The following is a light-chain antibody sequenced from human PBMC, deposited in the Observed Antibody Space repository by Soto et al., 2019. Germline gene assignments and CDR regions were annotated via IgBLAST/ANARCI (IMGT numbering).Light chain of an antibody. CDR3: SSYTSSSTYVV. V-gene: IGLV2-14*01. CDR1: SSDVGGYNY. J-gene: IGLJ2*01. CDR2: DVS. Sequence: QSALTQPASVSGSPGQSITISCTGTSSDVGGYNYVSWYQQHPGKAPKLMIYDVSNRPSGVSNRFSGSKSGNTASLPISGLQAEDVADYYCSSYTSSSTYVVFGGGTKLTVL.